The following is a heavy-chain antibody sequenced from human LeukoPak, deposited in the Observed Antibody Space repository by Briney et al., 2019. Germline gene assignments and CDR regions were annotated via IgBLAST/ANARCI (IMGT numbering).Heavy chain of an antibody. Sequence: ASVKVSCKASGYTFTSYYMHWVRQAPGQGLEWMGIINPSGGSTSYAQKFQGRVTMTRDTSTSTVYMELSSLRSEDTAVYYCARDAYYDFGSGTTGVWGQGTTVTVSS. D-gene: IGHD3-3*01. J-gene: IGHJ6*02. CDR2: INPSGGST. CDR1: GYTFTSYY. CDR3: ARDAYYDFGSGTTGV. V-gene: IGHV1-46*01.